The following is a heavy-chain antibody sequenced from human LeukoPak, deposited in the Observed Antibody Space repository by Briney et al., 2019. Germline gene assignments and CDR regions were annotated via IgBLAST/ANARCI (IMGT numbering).Heavy chain of an antibody. CDR1: GFTFSSYG. V-gene: IGHV3-30*18. Sequence: GRSLRLSCAASGFTFSSYGMHWVRQAPGKGLEWVAVISYDGSNKYYADSVKGRFTISRDNSKNTLYLQMNSLRAEDTAVYYCAKDKRGEGWCIDYWGQGTLVTVSS. CDR3: AKDKRGEGWCIDY. D-gene: IGHD6-19*01. J-gene: IGHJ4*02. CDR2: ISYDGSNK.